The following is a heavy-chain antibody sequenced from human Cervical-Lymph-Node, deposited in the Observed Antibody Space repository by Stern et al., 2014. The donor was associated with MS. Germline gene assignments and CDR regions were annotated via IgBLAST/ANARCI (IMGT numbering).Heavy chain of an antibody. Sequence: EVQLVESGGGLVPPGGSLRLSCAASGFTFSSYNMNWVRQAPGKGLAWVSSSTSTGYRYNADSLKGRFTISRDNAKNSLYLHMNSLRAEDTAVYYCARDDLRSYYGMDVWGQGTTVTVSS. CDR3: ARDDLRSYYGMDV. V-gene: IGHV3-21*01. J-gene: IGHJ6*02. CDR2: STSTGYR. CDR1: GFTFSSYN.